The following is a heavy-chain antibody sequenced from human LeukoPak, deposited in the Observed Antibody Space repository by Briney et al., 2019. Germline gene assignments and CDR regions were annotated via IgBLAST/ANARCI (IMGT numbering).Heavy chain of an antibody. CDR1: GFTFSRSW. CDR2: ISPDGSTK. Sequence: GGSLRLSCAASGFTFSRSWMSWVRQPPGKGLEWVANISPDGSTKYHMDSVKGRFTISRDNAKDSLYLEMSRLRDDDTAMYYCATGASGSWNFGGQGTLVTVSS. CDR3: ATGASGSWNF. D-gene: IGHD6-13*01. V-gene: IGHV3-7*03. J-gene: IGHJ4*02.